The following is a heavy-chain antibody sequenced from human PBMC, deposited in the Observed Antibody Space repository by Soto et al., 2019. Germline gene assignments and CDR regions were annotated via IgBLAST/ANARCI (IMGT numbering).Heavy chain of an antibody. CDR3: AKGQQLGRVEGTRERYYYYDGMDV. V-gene: IGHV3-23*01. CDR2: ISGSGGST. D-gene: IGHD6-13*01. CDR1: GFTFSSYA. J-gene: IGHJ6*02. Sequence: EVQLLESGGGLLQPGGSLRLSCAASGFTFSSYAMSWVRQAPGKGLEWVSAISGSGGSTYYADTVKGRFTISRDNSKNPLYLQMNSLRAEDTAVYYCAKGQQLGRVEGTRERYYYYDGMDVWGQGTTVTVSS.